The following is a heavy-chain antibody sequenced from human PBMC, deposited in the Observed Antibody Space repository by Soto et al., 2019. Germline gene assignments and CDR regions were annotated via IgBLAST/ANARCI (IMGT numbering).Heavy chain of an antibody. J-gene: IGHJ6*02. Sequence: ASVKVSCKASGYTFTSYTISWVRQAPGQGLEWMGRIIPILGIANYAQKFQGRVTITADKSTGTAYMELSSLRSEDTAVYYCASDPPRRLRYYYGMDVWRQGTTVTVSS. D-gene: IGHD3-16*01. CDR1: GYTFTSYT. V-gene: IGHV1-69*02. CDR3: ASDPPRRLRYYYGMDV. CDR2: IIPILGIA.